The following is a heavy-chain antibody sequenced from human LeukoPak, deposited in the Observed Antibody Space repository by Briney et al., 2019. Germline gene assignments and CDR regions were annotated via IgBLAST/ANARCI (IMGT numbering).Heavy chain of an antibody. V-gene: IGHV3-74*01. CDR3: ARDPAPSGWYDY. J-gene: IGHJ4*02. D-gene: IGHD6-19*01. CDR2: INSDGNSR. Sequence: GGSLRLSCAASGFTLSSYWMHWVRQTPGKGRVWVSRINSDGNSRTYADSVKGRFTISRDNAKNTLYLQMDSLRAGDTAVYYCARDPAPSGWYDYWGQGTLVTVSS. CDR1: GFTLSSYW.